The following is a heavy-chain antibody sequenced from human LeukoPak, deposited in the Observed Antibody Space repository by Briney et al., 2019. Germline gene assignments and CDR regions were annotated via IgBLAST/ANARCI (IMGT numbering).Heavy chain of an antibody. CDR3: ASVSLWYSISCYVFDY. V-gene: IGHV4-39*01. CDR2: ICYSGST. J-gene: IGHJ4*02. D-gene: IGHD2-2*01. CDR1: GGSIISSNYY. Sequence: PSETLSLTCTVSGGSIISSNYYWRWIRQPPGKGLEWIGSICYSGSTYYNPSLKSRVTISVDTSKNQCYLKLNSVTAADTAVYYCASVSLWYSISCYVFDYWGQGILVTVSS.